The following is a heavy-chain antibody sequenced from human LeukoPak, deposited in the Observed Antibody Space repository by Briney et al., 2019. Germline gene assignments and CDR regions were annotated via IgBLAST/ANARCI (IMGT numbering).Heavy chain of an antibody. V-gene: IGHV3-30*02. CDR3: ARGTGDH. CDR1: GFTFSSYG. J-gene: IGHJ1*01. CDR2: IRYDGSNK. D-gene: IGHD3-10*01. Sequence: GGSLLLLCAASGFTFSSYGMHWVRQAPGKGLEWVAFIRYDGSNKYYADSVKGRFTISRDNSKNTLYLQMNSLRAEDTAVYYCARGTGDHWGQPIRASVSS.